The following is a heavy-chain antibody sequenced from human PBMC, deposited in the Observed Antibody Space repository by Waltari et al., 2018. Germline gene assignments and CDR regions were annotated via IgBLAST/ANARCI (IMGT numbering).Heavy chain of an antibody. Sequence: EVDLVESGGGLVHPGGSLRRSCAASGFTVSTNHMTWARPVPGVGLEWVSIIYPAGSTYNADSVEGRFTISRDVSKKMVHLQMNSLRPEDTAIYYCARARDEQTAMVYFDHWGQGTLVSVSS. CDR2: IYPAGST. J-gene: IGHJ4*02. CDR1: GFTVSTNH. CDR3: ARARDEQTAMVYFDH. V-gene: IGHV3-66*02. D-gene: IGHD5-18*01.